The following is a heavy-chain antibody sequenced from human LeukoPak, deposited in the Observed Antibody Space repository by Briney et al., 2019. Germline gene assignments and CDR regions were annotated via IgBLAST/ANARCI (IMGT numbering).Heavy chain of an antibody. J-gene: IGHJ4*02. CDR1: GFTFSSYA. Sequence: GGSLRLSCPVSGFTFSSYAMSWVRQAPGRGLEWVSVISTSGESAYYADSVKGRFTISRVNSKNTLYLQMNSLRAEDTAVYYCAKDRGSGYHYFDYWGQGTLVTVSS. CDR3: AKDRGSGYHYFDY. CDR2: ISTSGESA. D-gene: IGHD3-22*01. V-gene: IGHV3-23*01.